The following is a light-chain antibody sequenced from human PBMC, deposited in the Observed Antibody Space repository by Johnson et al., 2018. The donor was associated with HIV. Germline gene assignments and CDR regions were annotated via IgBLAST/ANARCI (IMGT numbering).Light chain of an antibody. CDR2: DNN. J-gene: IGLJ1*01. CDR3: GTWDNSLTAGTRYV. Sequence: QAELTQPPSVSAAPGQKVTISCSGSSSNIGNNYVSWYQQLPGTAPKLLIYDNNKRPSGIPDRFSGSKSGTSATLGITGLQTGDEADYYCGTWDNSLTAGTRYVFGTGTKVTVL. V-gene: IGLV1-51*01. CDR1: SSNIGNNY.